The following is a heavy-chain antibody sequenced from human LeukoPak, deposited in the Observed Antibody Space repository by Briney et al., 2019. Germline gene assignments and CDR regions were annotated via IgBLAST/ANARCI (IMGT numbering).Heavy chain of an antibody. J-gene: IGHJ3*02. V-gene: IGHV3-48*01. CDR1: GFTFNYYS. CDR3: VRDQAYAFDI. CDR2: IRSRDGTV. Sequence: GGSLRLSCVASGFTFNYYSMNWARQAPGKGLEWISYIRSRDGTVSYADSVEGRFTISTDTAKTSLFLQMNGLSADDTAVYYCVRDQAYAFDIWGQGTMVTVSS.